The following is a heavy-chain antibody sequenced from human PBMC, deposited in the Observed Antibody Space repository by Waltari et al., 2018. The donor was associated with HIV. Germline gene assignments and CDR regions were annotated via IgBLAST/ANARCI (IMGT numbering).Heavy chain of an antibody. Sequence: QVQLQESGPGLVKPSQTLSLPCTVSGGSISSGSYYWSWIRQPAGKGLEWIGRIYTSGSTNYNPSLKSRVTISVDTSKNQFSLKLSSVTAADTAVYYCARVHVGDGGNRNLNVADYWGQGTLVTVSS. CDR3: ARVHVGDGGNRNLNVADY. D-gene: IGHD2-15*01. V-gene: IGHV4-61*02. CDR2: IYTSGST. J-gene: IGHJ4*02. CDR1: GGSISSGSYY.